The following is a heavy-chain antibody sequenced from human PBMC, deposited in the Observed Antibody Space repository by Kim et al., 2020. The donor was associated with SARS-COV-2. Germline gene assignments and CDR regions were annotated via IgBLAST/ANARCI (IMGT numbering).Heavy chain of an antibody. Sequence: GGSLRLSCAASGFTFDDYAMHWVRQAPGKGLEWVSGISWNSGSIGYADSVKGRFTISRDNAKNSLYLQMNSLRAEDTALYYCAKDIGNNWFDPWGQGTLVTVSS. CDR1: GFTFDDYA. D-gene: IGHD1-26*01. CDR2: ISWNSGSI. J-gene: IGHJ5*02. CDR3: AKDIGNNWFDP. V-gene: IGHV3-9*01.